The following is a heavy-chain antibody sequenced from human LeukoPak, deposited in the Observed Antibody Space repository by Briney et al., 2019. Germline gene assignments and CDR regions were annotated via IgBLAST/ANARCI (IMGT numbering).Heavy chain of an antibody. Sequence: GGSLRRSSAASGFTFSTYAMNWVRQAQGTWLKWVSTINHNGGNTYYADSVKGRFTISRDNSKNTLYLQMNSLRAEDTAVYYCARDQLPFFYDTSGYHAFDMWGQGTMVTVSS. D-gene: IGHD3-22*01. CDR1: GFTFSTYA. J-gene: IGHJ3*02. V-gene: IGHV3-23*01. CDR3: ARDQLPFFYDTSGYHAFDM. CDR2: INHNGGNT.